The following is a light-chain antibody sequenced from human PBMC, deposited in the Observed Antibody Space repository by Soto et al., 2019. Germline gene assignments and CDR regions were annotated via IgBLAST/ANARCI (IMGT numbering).Light chain of an antibody. CDR1: SSDVGAFNY. CDR3: NSYTSNNTYV. CDR2: DVS. J-gene: IGLJ1*01. V-gene: IGLV2-14*03. Sequence: QSAVTQPASVSGSPGQAITISCSGTSSDVGAFNYVSWYQQHPGKAPKLMIYDVSNRPSGVSNRFSGSKSGNTASLTISGLRAEDEADYYCNSYTSNNTYVFGTGTKLTVL.